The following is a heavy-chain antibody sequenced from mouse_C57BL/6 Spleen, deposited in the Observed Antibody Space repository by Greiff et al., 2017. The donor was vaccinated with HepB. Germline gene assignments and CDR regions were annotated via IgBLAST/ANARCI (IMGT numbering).Heavy chain of an antibody. V-gene: IGHV1-61*01. J-gene: IGHJ1*03. CDR2: IYPSDSET. Sequence: QVQLQQPGAELVRPGSSVKLSCKASGYTFTSYWMDWVKQRPGQGLEWIGNIYPSDSETHYNQKFKDKATLTVDKSSSTAYMQLSSLTSEDSAVYYCARAGYGYDGRYFDVWGTGTTVTVSS. CDR3: ARAGYGYDGRYFDV. D-gene: IGHD2-2*01. CDR1: GYTFTSYW.